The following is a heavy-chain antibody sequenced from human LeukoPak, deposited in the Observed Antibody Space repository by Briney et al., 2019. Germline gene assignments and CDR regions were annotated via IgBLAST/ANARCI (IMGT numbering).Heavy chain of an antibody. CDR2: IYYSGTT. CDR3: ARDSRPAHYYDSSGQDWYFDL. D-gene: IGHD3-22*01. J-gene: IGHJ2*01. CDR1: GGSISSYY. Sequence: PSETLSLTCTVSGGSISSYYWSWIRQPPGKGLEWIGYIYYSGTTNYNPSLKSRVTISVVTFKNQFSLKLSSVTAADTAVYYCARDSRPAHYYDSSGQDWYFDLWGRGTLVTVSS. V-gene: IGHV4-59*01.